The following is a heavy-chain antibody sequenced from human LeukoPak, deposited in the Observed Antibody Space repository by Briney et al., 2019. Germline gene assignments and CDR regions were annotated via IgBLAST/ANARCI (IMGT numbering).Heavy chain of an antibody. J-gene: IGHJ4*02. CDR2: INYSGNR. CDR1: GGSISGSHYY. CDR3: ARGYDY. D-gene: IGHD3-22*01. V-gene: IGHV4-39*01. Sequence: ASETLSLTCTVSGGSISGSHYYWAWIRQPPGKGLEWIGMINYSGNRYYNPSLWSRVTISVDTSTNQFSLNLNSVTAADTAVYYCARGYDYRGKGTLVAVSS.